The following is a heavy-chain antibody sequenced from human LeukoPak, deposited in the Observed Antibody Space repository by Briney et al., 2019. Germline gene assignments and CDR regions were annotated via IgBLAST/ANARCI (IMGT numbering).Heavy chain of an antibody. J-gene: IGHJ3*02. CDR1: GFTFSSYA. CDR2: INDNGDGT. CDR3: AESDRIDFWSGPPTLHHDAFDI. Sequence: PGGSLRLSCAASGFTFSSYAMSWVRQAPGKGLKWVSTINDNGDGTYYADSVKGRFTISRDNSKNTLYLQMNSLRVEDTAVYYCAESDRIDFWSGPPTLHHDAFDIWGQGTMVTVSS. V-gene: IGHV3-23*01. D-gene: IGHD3-3*01.